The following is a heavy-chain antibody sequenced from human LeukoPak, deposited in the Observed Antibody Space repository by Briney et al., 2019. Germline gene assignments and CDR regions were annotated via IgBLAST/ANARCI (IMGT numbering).Heavy chain of an antibody. CDR2: IRYDGNSK. V-gene: IGHV3-30*02. D-gene: IGHD3-10*01. J-gene: IGHJ4*02. CDR3: ARGPYGSGSYYADY. CDR1: GFTFNYYG. Sequence: GGSLRLSCAASGFTFNYYGMHWVRHAPGKGLEWGAFIRYDGNSKYFADSVKGRFTISRDNAKNSLYLQMNSLRAEDTAVYYCARGPYGSGSYYADYWGQGTLVTVSS.